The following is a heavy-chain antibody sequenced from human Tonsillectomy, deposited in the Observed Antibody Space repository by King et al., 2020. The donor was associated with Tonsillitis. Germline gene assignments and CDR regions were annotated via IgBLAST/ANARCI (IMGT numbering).Heavy chain of an antibody. Sequence: VQLVESGGGVVQPGRSLRLSCVASGFTFSAHAMHWVRQAPGKGLEWVAVISYDGSNTDYADSVKGRFTISRDNSKHTLYVQMNSLKAEDTAVYYCARDLDCSSISCFSLRLDYWGQGTPVTVSS. CDR1: GFTFSAHA. V-gene: IGHV3-30-3*01. CDR3: ARDLDCSSISCFSLRLDY. CDR2: ISYDGSNT. D-gene: IGHD2-2*01. J-gene: IGHJ4*02.